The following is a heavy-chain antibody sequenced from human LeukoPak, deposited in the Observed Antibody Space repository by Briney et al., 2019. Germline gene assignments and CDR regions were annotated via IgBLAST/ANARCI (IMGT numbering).Heavy chain of an antibody. CDR1: GGTFSSYA. CDR3: ARDGYSSGWYDY. CDR2: INTNSGGT. Sequence: ASVKVSCKASGGTFSSYAISWVRQAPGQGLEWMGWINTNSGGTNYARKFEGRVTMTRDTSITTAYMELGRLTSDDTAVYYCARDGYSSGWYDYWGQGTLVTVSS. J-gene: IGHJ4*02. V-gene: IGHV1-2*02. D-gene: IGHD6-19*01.